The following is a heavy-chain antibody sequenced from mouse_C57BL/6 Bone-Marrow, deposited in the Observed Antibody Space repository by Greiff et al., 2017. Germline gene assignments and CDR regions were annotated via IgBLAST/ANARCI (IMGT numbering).Heavy chain of an antibody. CDR2: ISSGSSTI. Sequence: EVKLMESGGGLVKPGGSLKLSCAASGFTFSDYGMHWVRQAPEKGLEWVAYISSGSSTIYYADTVKGRFTLSRDNAKNTLFLQMTSLRSEDTAMYYCARGLRRYAMDYWGQGTSVTVSS. D-gene: IGHD2-4*01. V-gene: IGHV5-17*01. J-gene: IGHJ4*01. CDR3: ARGLRRYAMDY. CDR1: GFTFSDYG.